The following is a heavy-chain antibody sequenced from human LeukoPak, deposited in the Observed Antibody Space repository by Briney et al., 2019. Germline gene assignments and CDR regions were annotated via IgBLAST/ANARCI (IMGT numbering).Heavy chain of an antibody. V-gene: IGHV4-59*01. Sequence: SETLSLTCTVSGGSISSYYWSWIRQPPGKGLEWIGNIYYSGSTNYNPSLKSRVTISVGTSKNQFSLKLSSVTAADTAVYYCAREGRELASAAWGTYRYLYYFDYWRQGTLVTVPS. CDR1: GGSISSYY. CDR2: IYYSGST. J-gene: IGHJ4*02. CDR3: AREGRELASAAWGTYRYLYYFDY. D-gene: IGHD3-16*02.